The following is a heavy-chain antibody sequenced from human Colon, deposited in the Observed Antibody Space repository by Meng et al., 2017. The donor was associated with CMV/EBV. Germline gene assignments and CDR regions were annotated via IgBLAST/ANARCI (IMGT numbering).Heavy chain of an antibody. CDR2: IDPTNGST. CDR3: ARSYYYDRNGYFYY. Sequence: KASGYTFTGYYIHWVRQAPGQGLEWMGRIDPTNGSTSYAQAFQGRVTMTRDTSISTAYMELRRLRSDDTAMYYCARSYYYDRNGYFYYWGQGTLVTVSS. CDR1: GYTFTGYY. V-gene: IGHV1-2*06. D-gene: IGHD3-22*01. J-gene: IGHJ4*02.